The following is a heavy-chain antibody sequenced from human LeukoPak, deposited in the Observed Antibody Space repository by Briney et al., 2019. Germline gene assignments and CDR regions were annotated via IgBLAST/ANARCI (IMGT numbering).Heavy chain of an antibody. V-gene: IGHV3-30*02. CDR2: TRYDGSNK. CDR3: ASAAATLTNLRLVDY. J-gene: IGHJ4*02. Sequence: GGSLRLSCAASGFTFSSYGMHWVRQAPGKGLEWVAFTRYDGSNKYYADSVMGRFTISRDNSMNTLYLQMNSLRTEDTGVYYCASAAATLTNLRLVDYWGQGTLVTVSS. D-gene: IGHD4-17*01. CDR1: GFTFSSYG.